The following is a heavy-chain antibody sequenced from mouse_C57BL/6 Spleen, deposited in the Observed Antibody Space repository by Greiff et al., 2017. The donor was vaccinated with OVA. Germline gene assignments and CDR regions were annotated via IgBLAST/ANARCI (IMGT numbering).Heavy chain of an antibody. CDR1: GYTFTSYW. V-gene: IGHV1-55*01. Sequence: QVQLQQPGAELVKPGASVKMSCKASGYTFTSYWITWVKQRPGQGLEWIGDIYPGSGSTNYNEKFKSKATLTVDTSSSTAYMQLSSLTSEDSAVYYCARSGSDYRSYVRAMDYWGQGTSVTVSS. CDR2: IYPGSGST. D-gene: IGHD2-1*01. CDR3: ARSGSDYRSYVRAMDY. J-gene: IGHJ4*01.